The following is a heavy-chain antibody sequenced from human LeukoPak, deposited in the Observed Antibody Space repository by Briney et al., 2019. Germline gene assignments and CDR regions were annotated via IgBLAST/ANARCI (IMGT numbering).Heavy chain of an antibody. J-gene: IGHJ5*02. V-gene: IGHV3-23*01. CDR1: GFTFSSYA. Sequence: PGGSLRLSCAASGFTFSSYAMSWVRQAPGKGLEWVSAISGSGGSTYYADSVKGRFTISRDNSKNTLYLQMNSLRAEDTAVYCCAKDGIGYCTNGVCRYNWFDPWGQGTLVTVSS. CDR2: ISGSGGST. D-gene: IGHD2-8*01. CDR3: AKDGIGYCTNGVCRYNWFDP.